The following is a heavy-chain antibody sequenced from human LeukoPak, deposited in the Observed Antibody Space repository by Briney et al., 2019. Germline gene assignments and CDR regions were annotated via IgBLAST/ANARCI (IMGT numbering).Heavy chain of an antibody. CDR1: GGTFSSYA. V-gene: IGHV1-69*13. CDR3: SYCSGGSCYSEYFQH. D-gene: IGHD2-15*01. Sequence: SVTVSCKASGGTFSSYAISWVRQAPGRGLEWMGGIIPIFGTANYAQKFQGRVTITADESTSTAYMELSSLRSEDTAVYYCSYCSGGSCYSEYFQHWGQGTLVTVSS. CDR2: IIPIFGTA. J-gene: IGHJ1*01.